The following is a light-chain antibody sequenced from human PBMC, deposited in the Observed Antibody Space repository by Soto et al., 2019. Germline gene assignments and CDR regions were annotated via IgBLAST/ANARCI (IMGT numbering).Light chain of an antibody. CDR2: SNN. V-gene: IGLV1-44*01. J-gene: IGLJ1*01. Sequence: QSVQTQPPSASGTPGQRVTGSCSGSSSNIGSNTVNWYQQLPGTAPKLLIYSNNQRPSGVPDRFSGSKSSTSASLAISGLQSEDEADYYCAAWDDSLNGYVFGTATKLTVL. CDR1: SSNIGSNT. CDR3: AAWDDSLNGYV.